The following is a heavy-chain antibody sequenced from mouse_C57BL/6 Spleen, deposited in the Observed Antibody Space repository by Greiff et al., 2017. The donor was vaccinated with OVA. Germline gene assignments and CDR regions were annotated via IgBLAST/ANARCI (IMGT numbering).Heavy chain of an antibody. V-gene: IGHV5-6*01. Sequence: EVQRVESGGDLVKPGGSLKLSCAASGFTFSSYGMSWVRQTPDKRLEWVATISSGGSYTYYPDSVKVRFTISRDNAKNTLYLQMSSLKSEDTAMYYCARHANGNYDWFAYWGQGTLVTVSA. CDR2: ISSGGSYT. J-gene: IGHJ3*01. CDR3: ARHANGNYDWFAY. CDR1: GFTFSSYG. D-gene: IGHD2-1*01.